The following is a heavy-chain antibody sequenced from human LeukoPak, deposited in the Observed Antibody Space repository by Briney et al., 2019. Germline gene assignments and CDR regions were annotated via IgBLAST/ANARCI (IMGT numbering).Heavy chain of an antibody. CDR1: GGSISSTSYY. CDR3: ARQVSLWFGEFYGMDV. J-gene: IGHJ6*02. Sequence: SETLSLTCTVSGGSISSTSYYWGWIRQPPGKGLEWIGSISYSGSTYYNPSLKSRVTISVDTSKNQFSLKVNSVTAADTAVYYCARQVSLWFGEFYGMDVWGQWTTVTVSS. V-gene: IGHV4-39*01. CDR2: ISYSGST. D-gene: IGHD3-10*01.